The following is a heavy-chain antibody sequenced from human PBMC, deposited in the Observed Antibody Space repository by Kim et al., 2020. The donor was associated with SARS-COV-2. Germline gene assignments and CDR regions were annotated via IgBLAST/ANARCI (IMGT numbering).Heavy chain of an antibody. D-gene: IGHD5-18*01. CDR1: GFTFSSYA. CDR3: AKFRGGTAMVTEPLDY. CDR2: ISGSGGST. J-gene: IGHJ4*02. Sequence: GGSLRLSCAASGFTFSSYAMSWVRQAPGKGLEWVSAISGSGGSTYYADSVKGRFTISRDNSKNTLYLQMNSLRAEDTAVYYCAKFRGGTAMVTEPLDYWGQGTLVTVSS. V-gene: IGHV3-23*01.